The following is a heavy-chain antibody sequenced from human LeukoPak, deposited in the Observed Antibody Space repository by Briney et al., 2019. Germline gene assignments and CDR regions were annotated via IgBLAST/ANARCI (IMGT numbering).Heavy chain of an antibody. CDR1: GYSFTNYA. CDR3: ARNPRADAFDI. CDR2: ISAYNGNT. Sequence: ASVKVSCKASGYSFTNYAMNWVRQAPGQGLEWMGWISAYNGNTNYAQKFQGRVTMTRDMSTSTVYMELSSLRSEDTAVYYCARNPRADAFDIWGQGTMVTVSS. J-gene: IGHJ3*02. V-gene: IGHV1-18*01. D-gene: IGHD3-10*01.